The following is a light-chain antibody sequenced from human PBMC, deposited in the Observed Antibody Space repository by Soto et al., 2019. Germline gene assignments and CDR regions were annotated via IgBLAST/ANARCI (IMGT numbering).Light chain of an antibody. CDR1: QSVSSTY. J-gene: IGKJ2*01. V-gene: IGKV3-20*01. CDR2: GAS. Sequence: EIVLTQSPGTLSLSPGERATLSCRASQSVSSTYLAWYQQKPGQAPRLLIYGASSRATGIPDRFSGSRSGTDFILTISRLEPEDFAVYYCQQYGSSWYTFGQGTKLEIK. CDR3: QQYGSSWYT.